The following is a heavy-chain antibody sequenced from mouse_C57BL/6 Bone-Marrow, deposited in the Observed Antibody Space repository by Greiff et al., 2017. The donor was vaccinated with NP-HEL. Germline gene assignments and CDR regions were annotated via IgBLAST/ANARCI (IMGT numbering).Heavy chain of an antibody. CDR3: ARWASSGSWAY. J-gene: IGHJ3*01. D-gene: IGHD3-2*02. CDR2: ISSGGSYT. CDR1: GFTFSSYG. Sequence: EVMLVESGGDLVKPGGSLKLSCAASGFTFSSYGMSWVRQTPDKRLEWVATISSGGSYTYYPDSVKGRFTISRDNAKNTLYLQMSRLKSEDTAMYYCARWASSGSWAYWGQGTLVTVSA. V-gene: IGHV5-6*02.